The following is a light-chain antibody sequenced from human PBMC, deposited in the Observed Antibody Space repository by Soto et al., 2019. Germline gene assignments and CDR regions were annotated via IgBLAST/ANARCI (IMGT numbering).Light chain of an antibody. Sequence: EIVLTQSPGTLSLSPGERATLSCRASQSVSSSYLAWYQQKPGQAPRLLIYGASSRATGIPDRFSGSGSGTDFTLTISRLEPEDFAVYYCQQYGSSPPGITLGQGTRLEIK. J-gene: IGKJ5*01. CDR2: GAS. V-gene: IGKV3-20*01. CDR1: QSVSSSY. CDR3: QQYGSSPPGIT.